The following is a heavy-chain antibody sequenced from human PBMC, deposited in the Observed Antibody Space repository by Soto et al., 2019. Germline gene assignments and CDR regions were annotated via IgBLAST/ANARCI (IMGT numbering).Heavy chain of an antibody. J-gene: IGHJ5*02. D-gene: IGHD2-21*01. CDR3: VRSGTARLLRHSWFDT. CDR1: GFTFNTYD. CDR2: ITTSSAYI. V-gene: IGHV3-21*01. Sequence: EVQLVESGGGLVKPGGSLRLSCAASGFTFNTYDMNWVRQAPGKGLEWVSYITTSSAYIYYADSLKGRITISRDNAKNALFRQMNSLRAEDTAVYYCVRSGTARLLRHSWFDTWGQGTLVTVSS.